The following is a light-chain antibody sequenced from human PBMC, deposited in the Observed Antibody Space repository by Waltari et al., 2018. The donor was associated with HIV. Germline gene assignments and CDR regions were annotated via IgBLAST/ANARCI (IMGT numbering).Light chain of an antibody. J-gene: IGLJ2*01. V-gene: IGLV2-14*01. Sequence: QSALTQPASVSGSPGQSITISCTGTSSDVGGYNYVSWYQQHPGKAPKLMIYEVSNRPSGVPNRFSGSKSGTTASLTTSGLQAEDEADYYCSSYTSSSTLYVVFGGGTKLTVL. CDR3: SSYTSSSTLYVV. CDR2: EVS. CDR1: SSDVGGYNY.